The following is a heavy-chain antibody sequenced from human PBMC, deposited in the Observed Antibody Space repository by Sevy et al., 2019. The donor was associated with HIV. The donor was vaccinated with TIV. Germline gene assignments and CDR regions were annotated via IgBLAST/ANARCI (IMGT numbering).Heavy chain of an antibody. D-gene: IGHD3-22*01. CDR3: ARDRRGDSSGSYYWYFDL. Sequence: GGSLRLSCAASGFTFSDYYMSWLRQAPGKGLEWVTYISSDGNNMFYADSVKGRFTISRDNAQKSLFLQMNSLRADDTAMYYCARDRRGDSSGSYYWYFDLWGRGTLVTVSS. CDR2: ISSDGNNM. J-gene: IGHJ2*01. CDR1: GFTFSDYY. V-gene: IGHV3-11*01.